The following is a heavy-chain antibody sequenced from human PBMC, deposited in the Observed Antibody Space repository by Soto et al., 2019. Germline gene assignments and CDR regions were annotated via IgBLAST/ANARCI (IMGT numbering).Heavy chain of an antibody. V-gene: IGHV4-39*01. J-gene: IGHJ2*01. CDR1: GGSISSSSYY. CDR2: IYYSGST. CDR3: ARHVYGDYWIGDWYFDL. D-gene: IGHD4-17*01. Sequence: QLQLQESGPGLVKPSETLSLTCTVSGGSISSSSYYWGWIRQPPGKGLEWIGSIYYSGSTYYNPSLKSRVTISVDTSKNQFSRKLSSVTAADTAVYYGARHVYGDYWIGDWYFDLWGRGTLVTVSS.